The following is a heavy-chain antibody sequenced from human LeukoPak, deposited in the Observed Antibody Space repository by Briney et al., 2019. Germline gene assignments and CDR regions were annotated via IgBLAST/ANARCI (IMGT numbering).Heavy chain of an antibody. CDR2: ISGSGGST. CDR3: ARHSEKGIAVASVDY. V-gene: IGHV3-23*01. D-gene: IGHD6-19*01. J-gene: IGHJ4*02. Sequence: GGSLRLSCAASGFAVSSKYMTWVRQAPGKGLEWVSAISGSGGSTYYADSVKGRFTISRDNSKNTLYLQMNSLRAEDTAVYYCARHSEKGIAVASVDYWGQGTLVTVSS. CDR1: GFAVSSKY.